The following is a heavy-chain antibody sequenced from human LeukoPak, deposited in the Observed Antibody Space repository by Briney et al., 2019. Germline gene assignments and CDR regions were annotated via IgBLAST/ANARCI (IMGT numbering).Heavy chain of an antibody. CDR3: AREGPRGNSQFDY. V-gene: IGHV3-33*01. CDR1: GFTFSSYG. Sequence: GGSLRLSCAASGFTFSSYGMHWVRQAPGKGLEWVALIWYDGSNKYYTDSVKGRLTISRNNSKNTLYLQMNSLRAEDTAIYYCAREGPRGNSQFDYWGQGTLVTVSS. D-gene: IGHD2/OR15-2a*01. CDR2: IWYDGSNK. J-gene: IGHJ4*02.